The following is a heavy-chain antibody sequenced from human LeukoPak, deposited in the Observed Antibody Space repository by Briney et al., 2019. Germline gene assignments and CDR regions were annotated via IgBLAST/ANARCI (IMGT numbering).Heavy chain of an antibody. CDR1: GGTFSSYA. V-gene: IGHV1-69*05. CDR3: ARARLAVAGTWYFDY. D-gene: IGHD6-19*01. J-gene: IGHJ4*02. CDR2: IIPIFGTA. Sequence: SVKVSCKASGGTFSSYAISWVRQAPGQGLEWMGGIIPIFGTANYARKFQGRVTITTDESTSTAYMELSSLRSEDTAVYYCARARLAVAGTWYFDYWGQGTLVTVSS.